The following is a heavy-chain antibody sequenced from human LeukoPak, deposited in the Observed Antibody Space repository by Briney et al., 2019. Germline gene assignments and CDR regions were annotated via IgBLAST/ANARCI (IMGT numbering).Heavy chain of an antibody. CDR3: ARRSSTSYGMDV. D-gene: IGHD2-2*01. CDR2: IYYSGST. CDR1: GGSISSGGYY. J-gene: IGHJ6*02. V-gene: IGHV4-31*03. Sequence: SETLSLTCTVSGGSISSGGYYWSWIRQHPGKGLELIGYIYYSGSTYYNPSLKSRVTISVDTSKNQFSLKLSSVTAADTAVYYCARRSSTSYGMDVWGQGTTVTVSS.